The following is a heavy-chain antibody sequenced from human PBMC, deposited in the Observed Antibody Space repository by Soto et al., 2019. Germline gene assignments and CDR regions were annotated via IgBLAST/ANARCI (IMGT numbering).Heavy chain of an antibody. CDR3: ARASTLLGPLLSD. V-gene: IGHV4-59*08. J-gene: IGHJ4*02. CDR1: GGSIRGYY. Sequence: SETLSLTSTVSGGSIRGYYCIWSRQPPGKGLEWIGNMFYSGSTKYNPSLRSRVTMSVDTSKNQVSLKLTSVTAADTALYYCARASTLLGPLLSDWGQGSLVTVSS. D-gene: IGHD1-1*01. CDR2: MFYSGST.